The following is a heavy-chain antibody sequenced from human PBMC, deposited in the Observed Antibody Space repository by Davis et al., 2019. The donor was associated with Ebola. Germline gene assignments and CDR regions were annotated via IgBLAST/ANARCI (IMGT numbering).Heavy chain of an antibody. CDR3: ARDLREYSYGQGTYYYYGMDV. Sequence: SETLSLTCAVYGGSFSGYYWSWIRQPPGKGLEWIGEINHSGSTNYNPSLKSRVTISVDTSKNQFSLKLSSVTAADTAVYYCARDLREYSYGQGTYYYYGMDVWGQGTTVTVSS. V-gene: IGHV4-34*01. CDR2: INHSGST. D-gene: IGHD5-18*01. CDR1: GGSFSGYY. J-gene: IGHJ6*02.